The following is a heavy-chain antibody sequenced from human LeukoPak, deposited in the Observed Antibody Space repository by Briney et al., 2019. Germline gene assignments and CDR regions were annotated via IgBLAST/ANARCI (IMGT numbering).Heavy chain of an antibody. CDR2: ISSSSSYI. Sequence: GGSLRLSCAASGFTFGSYSMNWVRQAPGKGLEWVSSISSSSSYIYYADSVKGQFTISGDNAKNSLYLQMNSLRAEDTAVYYCARESGDYGDYGNAFDIWGQGTMVTVSS. V-gene: IGHV3-21*01. CDR3: ARESGDYGDYGNAFDI. D-gene: IGHD4-17*01. CDR1: GFTFGSYS. J-gene: IGHJ3*02.